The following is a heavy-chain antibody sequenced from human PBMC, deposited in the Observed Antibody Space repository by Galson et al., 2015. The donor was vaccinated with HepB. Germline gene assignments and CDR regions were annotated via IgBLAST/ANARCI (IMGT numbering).Heavy chain of an antibody. CDR3: AADVMGATEGNYYYYGMDV. CDR2: IVVGSGNT. CDR1: GFTFTSSA. J-gene: IGHJ6*02. Sequence: SVKVSCKASGFTFTSSAVQWVRQARGQRLEWIGWIVVGSGNTNYAQKFQERVTITRDMSTSTAYMELSSLRSEDTAVYYCAADVMGATEGNYYYYGMDVWGQGTTVTVSS. V-gene: IGHV1-58*01. D-gene: IGHD1-26*01.